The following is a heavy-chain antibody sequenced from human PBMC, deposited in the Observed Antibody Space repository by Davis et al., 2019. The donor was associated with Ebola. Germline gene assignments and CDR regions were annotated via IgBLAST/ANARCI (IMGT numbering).Heavy chain of an antibody. Sequence: MPSETLSLTCTVSGGSISSSSYYWGWIRQPPGKGLEWIGSIYYSGSTYYNPSLKSRVTISVDTSKNQFSLKLSSVTAADTAVYYCARHRNYYGSGTHGYWGQGTLVTVSS. CDR1: GGSISSSSYY. J-gene: IGHJ4*02. CDR3: ARHRNYYGSGTHGY. V-gene: IGHV4-39*01. D-gene: IGHD3-10*01. CDR2: IYYSGST.